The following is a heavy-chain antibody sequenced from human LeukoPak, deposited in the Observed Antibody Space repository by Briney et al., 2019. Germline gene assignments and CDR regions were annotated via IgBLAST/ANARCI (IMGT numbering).Heavy chain of an antibody. CDR3: APIAIRSGY. Sequence: SETLSLTCTVSGGSISTYYWNWIRQPAGKGLEWIGRIYTSGSTDYNPSLKSRVTMSLDTSKNQFSLKLSSVTAADTAVYYCAPIAIRSGYWGQGTLVTVSS. D-gene: IGHD3-9*01. V-gene: IGHV4-4*07. J-gene: IGHJ4*02. CDR1: GGSISTYY. CDR2: IYTSGST.